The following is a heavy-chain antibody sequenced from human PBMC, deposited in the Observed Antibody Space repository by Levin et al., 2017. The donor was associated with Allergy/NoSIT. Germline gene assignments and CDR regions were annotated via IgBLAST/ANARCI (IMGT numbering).Heavy chain of an antibody. Sequence: AASVKVSCKGSGYSFTSYWIGWVRQMPGKGLEWMGIIYPGDSDTRYSPSFQGQVTISADKSISTAYLQWSSLKASDTAMYYCARPRGGRHGDYGFDYWGQGTLVTVSS. D-gene: IGHD4-17*01. V-gene: IGHV5-51*01. CDR1: GYSFTSYW. CDR2: IYPGDSDT. CDR3: ARPRGGRHGDYGFDY. J-gene: IGHJ4*02.